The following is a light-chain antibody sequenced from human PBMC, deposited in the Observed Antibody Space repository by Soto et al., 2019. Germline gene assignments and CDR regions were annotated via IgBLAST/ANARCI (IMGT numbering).Light chain of an antibody. Sequence: EIVLTQSPGTLSLSPGERATLSCRASQIVSSTYLAWFQQKPGQAPRLLIYDASSRATGIPDRFSGGGSGREFTLTISSLQSEDFAVYYCQQYNNWPSITFGQGTRLEIK. CDR2: DAS. CDR3: QQYNNWPSIT. V-gene: IGKV3D-15*01. J-gene: IGKJ5*01. CDR1: QIVSSTY.